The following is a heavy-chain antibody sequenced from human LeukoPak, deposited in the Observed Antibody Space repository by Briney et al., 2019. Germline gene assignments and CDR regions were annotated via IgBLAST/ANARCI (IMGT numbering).Heavy chain of an antibody. V-gene: IGHV4-34*01. D-gene: IGHD3-16*02. CDR2: INHSGST. J-gene: IGHJ5*02. CDR1: GGSFSGYY. Sequence: PSETLSLTCAVYGGSFSGYYWSWIRQPPGKGLEWIGEINHSGSTNYNPSLKSRVTISVDTSKNQFSLKLSSVTAADTAVYYCARLTILSLFDPWGQGTLVTVSS. CDR3: ARLTILSLFDP.